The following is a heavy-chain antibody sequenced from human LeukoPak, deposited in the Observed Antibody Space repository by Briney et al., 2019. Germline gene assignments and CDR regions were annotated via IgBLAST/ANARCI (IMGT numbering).Heavy chain of an antibody. J-gene: IGHJ3*02. V-gene: IGHV3-30*18. Sequence: GGSLRLSCAASGFTFSSYGMHWVRQAPGKGPEWVAVISYDGSNKYYADSVKGRFTISRDNSKNTLYLQMNSLRAEDTAVYYCAKDMEYSSSYDAFDIWGQGTMVTVSS. CDR2: ISYDGSNK. CDR1: GFTFSSYG. CDR3: AKDMEYSSSYDAFDI. D-gene: IGHD6-13*01.